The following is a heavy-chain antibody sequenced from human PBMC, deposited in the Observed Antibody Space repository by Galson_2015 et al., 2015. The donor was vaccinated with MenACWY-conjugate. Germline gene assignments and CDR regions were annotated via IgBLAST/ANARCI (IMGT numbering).Heavy chain of an antibody. CDR3: AKDALSDTTGRTWSYYGMDV. CDR2: IKQDGSET. D-gene: IGHD1-1*01. J-gene: IGHJ6*02. CDR1: GFTFSRYW. V-gene: IGHV3-7*03. Sequence: SLRLSCAASGFTFSRYWMSWVRQIPGKGLEWVANIKQDGSETHYVGSVKGRFTISRDNAKNSVYLQMNNLRAEDTAVYYCAKDALSDTTGRTWSYYGMDVWGQGTPVTVSS.